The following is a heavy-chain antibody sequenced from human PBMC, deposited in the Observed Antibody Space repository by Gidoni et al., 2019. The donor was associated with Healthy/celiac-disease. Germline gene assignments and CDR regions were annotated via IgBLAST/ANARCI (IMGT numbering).Heavy chain of an antibody. CDR3: ARGGRYCSGGSCSRWYYYYYGMDV. V-gene: IGHV1-2*06. Sequence: QVQLVQSGAEVKKPGASVQVSCQASGYTFTGSYMHWVRQAPGQGLEWMGRINPNRGGTNYAQKFQGRVTMTRDTSISTAYMELSRLRSDDTAVYYCARGGRYCSGGSCSRWYYYYYGMDVWGQGTTVTVSS. J-gene: IGHJ6*02. CDR2: INPNRGGT. D-gene: IGHD2-15*01. CDR1: GYTFTGSY.